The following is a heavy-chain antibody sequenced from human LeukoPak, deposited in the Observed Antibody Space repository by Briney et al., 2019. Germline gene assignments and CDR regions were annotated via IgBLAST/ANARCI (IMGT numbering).Heavy chain of an antibody. V-gene: IGHV3-53*01. Sequence: PGGSLRLSCAASGFTFSSYSMNWVRQAPGKGLEWVSVIYSGGSTHYADSVKGRFTISRDNSKNTVFLQMNSLRAEDTAVYYCARADGTGGPYDYWGQGTLVTVSS. CDR3: ARADGTGGPYDY. D-gene: IGHD3/OR15-3a*01. CDR2: IYSGGST. J-gene: IGHJ4*02. CDR1: GFTFSSYS.